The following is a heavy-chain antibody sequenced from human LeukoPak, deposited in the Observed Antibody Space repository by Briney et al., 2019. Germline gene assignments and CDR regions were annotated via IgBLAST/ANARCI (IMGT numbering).Heavy chain of an antibody. Sequence: GGSLRLSCAASGFTFDDYAMHWVRQAPGKGLEWVSGISWNSGSIGYADSVEGRFTISRDNAKNSLYLQMNSLRAEDTALYYCAKDTGLLGSYYPGFDYWGQGTLVTVSS. CDR1: GFTFDDYA. CDR3: AKDTGLLGSYYPGFDY. D-gene: IGHD3-10*01. CDR2: ISWNSGSI. J-gene: IGHJ4*02. V-gene: IGHV3-9*01.